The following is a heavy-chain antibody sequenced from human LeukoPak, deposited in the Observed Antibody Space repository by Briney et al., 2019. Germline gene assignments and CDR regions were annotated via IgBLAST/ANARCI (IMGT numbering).Heavy chain of an antibody. CDR3: AKELVESWDTPDY. D-gene: IGHD1-26*01. V-gene: IGHV3-23*01. CDR2: ISGSGGST. CDR1: GFTFSSYS. J-gene: IGHJ4*02. Sequence: GGSLRLSCAASGFTFSSYSMNWVRQAPGKGLEWVSAISGSGGSTYYADSVKGRFTISRDNSKNTLYLQMNSLRAEDTAVYYCAKELVESWDTPDYWGQGTLVTVSS.